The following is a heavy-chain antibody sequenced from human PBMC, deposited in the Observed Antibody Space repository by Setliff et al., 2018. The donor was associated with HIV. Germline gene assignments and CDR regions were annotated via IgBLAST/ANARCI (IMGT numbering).Heavy chain of an antibody. Sequence: SVKVSCKASGYTFTSYAISWVRQAPGQGLEWMGGIIPILGIANYAQKFQGRVTITRDTSASTAYMELSSLRSEDTAVYYCAASRYCSSTSCYEDYGLDVWGQGTTVTVSS. CDR2: IIPILGIA. D-gene: IGHD2-2*01. J-gene: IGHJ6*02. CDR1: GYTFTSYA. CDR3: AASRYCSSTSCYEDYGLDV. V-gene: IGHV1-69*10.